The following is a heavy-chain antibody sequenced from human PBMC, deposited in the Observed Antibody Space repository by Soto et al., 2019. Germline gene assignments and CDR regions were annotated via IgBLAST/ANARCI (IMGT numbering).Heavy chain of an antibody. V-gene: IGHV3-23*01. CDR2: ISGSGGST. CDR1: GFTFSSYA. D-gene: IGHD6-19*01. J-gene: IGHJ6*02. Sequence: GGSLRLSCAASGFTFSSYAMSWVRQAPGKGLEWVSAISGSGGSTYYADSVKGRFTISRDNSKNTLYLQMNSLRAEDTAVYYCAKDLEVAVAGYGMDVWGQGTTVTVSS. CDR3: AKDLEVAVAGYGMDV.